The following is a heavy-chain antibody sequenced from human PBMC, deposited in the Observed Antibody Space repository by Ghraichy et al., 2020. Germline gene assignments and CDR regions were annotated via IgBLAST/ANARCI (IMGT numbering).Heavy chain of an antibody. Sequence: SETLSLTCTVSGYSISSGYYWGWIRQPPGKGLEWIGSIYHSGSTYYNPSLKSRVTISVDTSKNQFSLKLSSVTAADTAVYYCARERSRGSSSWSLTYYYYYYGMDVWGQGTTVTVSS. CDR2: IYHSGST. V-gene: IGHV4-38-2*02. CDR1: GYSISSGYY. D-gene: IGHD6-13*01. J-gene: IGHJ6*02. CDR3: ARERSRGSSSWSLTYYYYYYGMDV.